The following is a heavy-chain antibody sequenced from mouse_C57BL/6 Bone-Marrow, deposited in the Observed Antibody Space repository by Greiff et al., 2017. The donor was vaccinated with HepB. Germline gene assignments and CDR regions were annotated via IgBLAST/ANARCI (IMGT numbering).Heavy chain of an antibody. CDR3: TRVGSSWFAY. CDR1: GFTFSSYA. J-gene: IGHJ3*01. D-gene: IGHD3-1*01. V-gene: IGHV5-9-1*02. CDR2: ISSGGDYI. Sequence: EVKLMESGEGLVKPGGSLKLSCAASGFTFSSYAMSWVRQTPEKRLEWVAYISSGGDYIYYADTVKGRFTISRDNARNTLYLQMSSLKSEDTAMYYCTRVGSSWFAYWGQGTLVTVSA.